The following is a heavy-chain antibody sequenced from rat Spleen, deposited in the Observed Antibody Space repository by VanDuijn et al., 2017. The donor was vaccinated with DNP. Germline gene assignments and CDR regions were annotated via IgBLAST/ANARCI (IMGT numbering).Heavy chain of an antibody. CDR3: ARGYDGYDY. J-gene: IGHJ2*01. D-gene: IGHD1-12*03. Sequence: VQLKESGPGLVQPSQTLSLTCTVSGFSLSSYGVIWVRQPPGKGLEWVAVIIYDGSNTHYRDSVKGRFTISRENAKSTLYLQMDSLRSEETATYYCARGYDGYDYWGQGVMVTVSS. V-gene: IGHV5-29*01. CDR1: GFSLSSYG. CDR2: IIYDGSNT.